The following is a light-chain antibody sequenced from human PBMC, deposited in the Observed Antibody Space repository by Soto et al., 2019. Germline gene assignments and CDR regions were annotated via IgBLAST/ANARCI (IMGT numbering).Light chain of an antibody. CDR2: GAS. Sequence: EIVLTQSPGTLSLPPGKRATLSCRASQSVSSSYLAWYQQKPGQAPRLLIYGASGRATGIPDRFSGSGSGTDFTLTISRLEPEDFAVYYCQQYGSSPPVTFGQGTRLEIK. V-gene: IGKV3-20*01. CDR3: QQYGSSPPVT. J-gene: IGKJ5*01. CDR1: QSVSSSY.